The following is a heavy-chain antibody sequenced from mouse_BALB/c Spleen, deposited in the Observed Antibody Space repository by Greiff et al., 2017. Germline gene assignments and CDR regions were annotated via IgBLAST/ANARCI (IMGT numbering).Heavy chain of an antibody. CDR2: ISSGGST. CDR1: GFTFSSYA. CDR3: ARRAMDY. J-gene: IGHJ4*01. Sequence: EVQVVESGGGLVKPGGSLKLSCAASGFTFSSYAMSWVRQTPEKRLEWVASISSGGSTYYPDSVKGRFTISRDNARNILYLQMSSLRSEDTAMYYCARRAMDYWGQGTSVTVSS. V-gene: IGHV5-6-5*01.